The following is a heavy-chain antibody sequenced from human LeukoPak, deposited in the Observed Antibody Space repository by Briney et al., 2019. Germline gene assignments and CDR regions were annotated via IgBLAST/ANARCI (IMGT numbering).Heavy chain of an antibody. V-gene: IGHV3-66*01. CDR3: AREGRSGYDPPYYYYGMDV. D-gene: IGHD5-12*01. Sequence: GRSLRLSCAASGFTVSSNYMSWVRQAPGKGLEWVSVIYSGGSTYYADSVKGRFTISRDNSKNTLYLQMNSLRAEDTAVYYCAREGRSGYDPPYYYYGMDVWGHGTTVTVSS. CDR1: GFTVSSNY. CDR2: IYSGGST. J-gene: IGHJ6*02.